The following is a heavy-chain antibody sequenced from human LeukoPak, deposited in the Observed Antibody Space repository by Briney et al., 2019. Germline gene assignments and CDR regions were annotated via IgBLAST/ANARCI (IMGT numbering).Heavy chain of an antibody. CDR3: ARPYGGYAYFDH. D-gene: IGHD4-23*01. CDR2: IKQDGSEK. CDR1: GFTYSSCW. Sequence: GGSLRLSCGASGFTYSSCWTSWVRQAPGKGLEWVANIKQDGSEKYYVDSVKGRFTISRDNAKNTLYLQMNSLRAEDTAVYYCARPYGGYAYFDHWGQGTLVTVSS. J-gene: IGHJ4*02. V-gene: IGHV3-7*01.